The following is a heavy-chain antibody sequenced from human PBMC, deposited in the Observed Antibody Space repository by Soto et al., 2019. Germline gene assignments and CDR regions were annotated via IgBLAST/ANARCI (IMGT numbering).Heavy chain of an antibody. V-gene: IGHV3-15*01. D-gene: IGHD2-2*01. J-gene: IGHJ4*02. Sequence: GGSLRLSCAASGFTFSNAWMSWVRQAPGKGMEWIGRIKTNSDGGTVYYASPVKGRFTISRDDSKSMLYLDLNSLKTEDTGVYFCATVYCATTSCYAPFDYWGKGTLVTVS. CDR3: ATVYCATTSCYAPFDY. CDR1: GFTFSNAW. CDR2: IKTNSDGGTV.